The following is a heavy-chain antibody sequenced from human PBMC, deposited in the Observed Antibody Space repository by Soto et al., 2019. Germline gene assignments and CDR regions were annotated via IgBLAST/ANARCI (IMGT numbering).Heavy chain of an antibody. D-gene: IGHD1-1*01. CDR2: IIPIFGTA. Sequence: ASVKVSCKASGGTFSSYAISWVRQAPGQGLEWMGGIIPIFGTANYAQKFQGRVTITADKSTSTAYMELSSLRSEDTAVYYCARDEGGTYPYGMDVWGQGTTVTVSS. CDR1: GGTFSSYA. V-gene: IGHV1-69*06. J-gene: IGHJ6*02. CDR3: ARDEGGTYPYGMDV.